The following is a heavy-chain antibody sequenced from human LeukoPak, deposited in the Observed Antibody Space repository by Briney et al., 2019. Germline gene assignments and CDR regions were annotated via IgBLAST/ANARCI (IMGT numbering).Heavy chain of an antibody. J-gene: IGHJ3*02. CDR2: IIPIFGTA. D-gene: IGHD6-13*01. CDR1: GGTFSSHA. V-gene: IGHV1-69*05. CDR3: ARAYSSSWYLGNDAFDI. Sequence: ASVKVSCKASGGTFSSHAISWVRQAPGQGLEWMGGIIPIFGTANYAQKFQGRVTITTDESTSTAYMELSSLRSEDTAVYYCARAYSSSWYLGNDAFDIWGQGTMVTVSS.